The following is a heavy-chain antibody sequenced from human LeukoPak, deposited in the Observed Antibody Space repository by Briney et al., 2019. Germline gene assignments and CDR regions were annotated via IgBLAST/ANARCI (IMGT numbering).Heavy chain of an antibody. D-gene: IGHD3-22*01. CDR3: ARDYYDSSGYLDL. CDR2: ISAYNGHT. Sequence: ASVKVSCKASGYTFTNYGVSWVRQAPGQGLEWMGYISAYNGHTNSAPKLQGRLTMATDTSTSTAYMELRSLRSDDTAVYYCARDYYDSSGYLDLWGRGTLVTVSS. J-gene: IGHJ2*01. V-gene: IGHV1-18*01. CDR1: GYTFTNYG.